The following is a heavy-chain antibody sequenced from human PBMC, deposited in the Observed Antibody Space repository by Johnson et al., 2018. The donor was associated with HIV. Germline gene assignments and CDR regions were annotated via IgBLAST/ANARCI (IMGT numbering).Heavy chain of an antibody. CDR1: GFTFSSYG. Sequence: VQLVESGGGVVQPGRSLRLSCAASGFTFSSYGMHWVRQTPGKGLEWVAVISYDGSNKYYADSVKGRFTISRDNSKNTLYLQMNSLRAEDTAVYYCARDFMYAFDIWGQGTMVTVSS. CDR3: ARDFMYAFDI. CDR2: ISYDGSNK. D-gene: IGHD3-10*02. J-gene: IGHJ3*02. V-gene: IGHV3-30*03.